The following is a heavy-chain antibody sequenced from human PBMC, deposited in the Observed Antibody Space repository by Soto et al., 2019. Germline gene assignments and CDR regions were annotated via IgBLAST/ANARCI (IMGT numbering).Heavy chain of an antibody. CDR2: FIPVLGET. J-gene: IGHJ4*01. CDR3: ASDATSSIAAPY. V-gene: IGHV1-24*01. D-gene: IGHD6-6*01. Sequence: ASVKVSCKVSGYTLTELSMHWVRQAPGQGLEWMGRFIPVLGETIYAQKFQGRVTITADKSTSTAYMELSSLRSEDTAVYHCASDATSSIAAPYWGHGTLVTVSS. CDR1: GYTLTELS.